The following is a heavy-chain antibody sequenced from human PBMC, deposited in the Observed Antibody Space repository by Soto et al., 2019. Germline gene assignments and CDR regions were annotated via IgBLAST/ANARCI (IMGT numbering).Heavy chain of an antibody. CDR2: IYYSGST. CDR1: GGYISSYY. D-gene: IGHD4-4*01. CDR3: ARGIYSNYDYFDY. J-gene: IGHJ4*02. V-gene: IGHV4-59*01. Sequence: SETLSLTCTVSGGYISSYYWSWIRQPPGKGLEWIGYIYYSGSTNYNPSLKSRVTISVDTSKNQFSLKLSSVTAADTAVYYCARGIYSNYDYFDYWGQGTLVTVSS.